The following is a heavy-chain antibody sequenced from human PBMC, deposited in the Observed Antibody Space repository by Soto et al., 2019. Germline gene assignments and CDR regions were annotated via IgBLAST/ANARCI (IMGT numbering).Heavy chain of an antibody. CDR3: ARVLSPQLRTYYYYYMDV. V-gene: IGHV1-3*01. CDR2: INAGNGNT. CDR1: GYTFTSYA. J-gene: IGHJ6*03. D-gene: IGHD6-6*01. Sequence: ASVKVSCKASGYTFTSYAMHWVRQAPGQRLEWMGWINAGNGNTKYSQKFQGRVTITRDTSASTAYMELSSLRSEDTAVYYCARVLSPQLRTYYYYYMDVWGKGTTVTVS.